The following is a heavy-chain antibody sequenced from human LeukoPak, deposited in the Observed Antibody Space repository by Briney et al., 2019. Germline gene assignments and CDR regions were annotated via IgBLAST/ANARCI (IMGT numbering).Heavy chain of an antibody. D-gene: IGHD2-2*01. CDR1: GFAFSSYA. J-gene: IGHJ4*02. CDR3: AKDRNAGTSYFDY. CDR2: ISGSGGST. V-gene: IGHV3-23*01. Sequence: GGSLRLSCAASGFAFSSYAMSWVRRAPGKGLEWVSAISGSGGSTYYANFVKGWFTISRDNSKNTLYLQMNSLRAEDTAVYYCAKDRNAGTSYFDYWGQGTLVTVSS.